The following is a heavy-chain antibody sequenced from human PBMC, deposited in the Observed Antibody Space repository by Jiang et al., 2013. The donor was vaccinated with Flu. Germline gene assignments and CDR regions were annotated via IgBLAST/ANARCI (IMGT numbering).Heavy chain of an antibody. CDR2: ISWNSGNI. V-gene: IGHV3-9*01. Sequence: EVQLVESGGGLVQPGRSLRLSCAASGFTFDDYALHWVRQVPGKGLEWVSGISWNSGNIKYADSVKGRFTISRDNAKNSLYLQMNSLRVEDTAFYFCTKGSESLYGPPGGIGHWGQGILVTVSS. J-gene: IGHJ4*02. CDR3: TKGSESLYGPPGGIGH. D-gene: IGHD2/OR15-2a*01. CDR1: GFTFDDYA.